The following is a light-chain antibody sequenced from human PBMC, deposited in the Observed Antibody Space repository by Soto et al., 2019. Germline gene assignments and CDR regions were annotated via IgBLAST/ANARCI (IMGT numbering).Light chain of an antibody. J-gene: IGKJ1*01. CDR2: AAS. Sequence: ALRMTQSPSSLSASTGDRVTITCRASQGISSYLAWYQQKPGKAPKLLIYAASTLQSGVPSRFSGSGSGTDFTLTISCLQSEDFATYYCQQYYSYPGGTFGQGTKVEIK. CDR1: QGISSY. CDR3: QQYYSYPGGT. V-gene: IGKV1-8*01.